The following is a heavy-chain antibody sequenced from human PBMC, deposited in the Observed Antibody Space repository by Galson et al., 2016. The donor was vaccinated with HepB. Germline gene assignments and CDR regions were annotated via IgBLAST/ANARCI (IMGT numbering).Heavy chain of an antibody. D-gene: IGHD5-18*01. CDR2: LSPYNGHT. CDR1: GYTFSSYG. J-gene: IGHJ4*02. CDR3: ARRDTAMVHDY. Sequence: SVKVSCKASGYTFSSYGINWLRQAPGQGLEWMGWLSPYNGHTHYAQKLQGRVTVTTDPSTSTAYMELRSLRSVDTAVYYCARRDTAMVHDYWGQGTLVTVSS. V-gene: IGHV1-18*04.